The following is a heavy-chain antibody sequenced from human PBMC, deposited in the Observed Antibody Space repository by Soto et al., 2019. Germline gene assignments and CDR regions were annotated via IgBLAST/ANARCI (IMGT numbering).Heavy chain of an antibody. Sequence: PSETLSLTCAVYGGSFSAYYWSWIRQPPGKGLEWIGEINHSGGTSYNPSLKSRVTISVDTSKSQFSLKLTSVTAADRAVYYCARGSVDTVDSSGFYEYWGRGNPVTVSS. CDR3: ARGSVDTVDSSGFYEY. D-gene: IGHD3-22*01. J-gene: IGHJ4*02. CDR2: INHSGGT. CDR1: GGSFSAYY. V-gene: IGHV4-34*01.